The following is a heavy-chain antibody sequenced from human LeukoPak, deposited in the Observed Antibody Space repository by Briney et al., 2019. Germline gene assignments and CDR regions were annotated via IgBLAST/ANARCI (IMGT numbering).Heavy chain of an antibody. D-gene: IGHD3-22*01. CDR3: ASDIAGYDSSGYRFDY. J-gene: IGHJ4*02. V-gene: IGHV3-21*06. Sequence: PGGSLRLSCAASGFTFSSYTMIWVRQAPGKGLEWVSSISSSSSYMYYADSVKGRFTISRDNAKNSLYLQMNSLRAEDTAVYYCASDIAGYDSSGYRFDYWGQGPLVTVSS. CDR1: GFTFSSYT. CDR2: ISSSSSYM.